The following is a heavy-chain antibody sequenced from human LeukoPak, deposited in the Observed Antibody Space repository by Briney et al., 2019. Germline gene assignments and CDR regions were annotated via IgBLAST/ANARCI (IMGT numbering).Heavy chain of an antibody. D-gene: IGHD3-10*01. J-gene: IGHJ4*02. Sequence: SETLSLTCTVSGGSISSGSYYWSWIRQPAGKGLEWIGRIYTSGSTNYNPPLKSRVTISVDTSKNQFSLKLSSVTAADTAVYYCARELGTLLWFGESRYFDYWGQGTLVTVSS. CDR1: GGSISSGSYY. CDR2: IYTSGST. CDR3: ARELGTLLWFGESRYFDY. V-gene: IGHV4-61*02.